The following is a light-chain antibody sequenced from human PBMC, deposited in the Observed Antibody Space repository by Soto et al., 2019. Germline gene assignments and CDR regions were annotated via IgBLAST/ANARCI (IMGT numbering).Light chain of an antibody. CDR3: HQYGGSPGT. CDR2: DAS. J-gene: IGKJ1*01. Sequence: EIVLTQSPGTLSLSPGERATLSCRASQSVRSNYLAWYQQRPCQAPRLLIYDASSRATGVPDRFSGSGSGTDFTLTISRLEPEDFAVYYCHQYGGSPGTLGQGTKVEIK. V-gene: IGKV3-20*01. CDR1: QSVRSNY.